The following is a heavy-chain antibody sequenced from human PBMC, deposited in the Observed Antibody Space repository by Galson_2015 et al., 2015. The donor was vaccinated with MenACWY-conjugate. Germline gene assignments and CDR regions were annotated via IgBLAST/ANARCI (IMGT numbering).Heavy chain of an antibody. CDR3: VRGRVQLWLRGVYYYYGMDV. CDR2: INHSGST. CDR1: GGSFSGYY. D-gene: IGHD5-18*01. Sequence: ETLSLTCAAYGGSFSGYYWSWIRQPPGKGLEWIGEINHSGSTNYNPSLKSRVTISVDTSKNQFSLKLSSVTAADTAVYYCVRGRVQLWLRGVYYYYGMDVWGQGTTVTVSS. J-gene: IGHJ6*02. V-gene: IGHV4-34*01.